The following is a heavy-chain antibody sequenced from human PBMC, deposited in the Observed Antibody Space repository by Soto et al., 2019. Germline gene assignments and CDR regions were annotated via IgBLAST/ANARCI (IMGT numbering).Heavy chain of an antibody. J-gene: IGHJ6*03. CDR2: IIPILGIA. D-gene: IGHD1-1*01. CDR3: ARGLRNEDDYYYMDV. CDR1: GGTFSSYT. Sequence: ASVKVSCKASGGTFSSYTISWVRQAPGQGLEWMGRIIPILGIANYAQKFQGRVTITADKSTSTAYMELSSLRSEDTAVYYCARGLRNEDDYYYMDVWGKGTTVTVSS. V-gene: IGHV1-69*02.